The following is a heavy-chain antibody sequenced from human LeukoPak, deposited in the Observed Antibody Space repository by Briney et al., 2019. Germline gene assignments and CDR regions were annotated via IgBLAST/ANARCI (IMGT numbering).Heavy chain of an antibody. D-gene: IGHD3-10*01. J-gene: IGHJ4*02. CDR3: AREQNIRGVIIIVDS. Sequence: GGSLRLSCAASGFTFARNTMTWVRQAPGKGLEWVSSISGSGSDTYYADSVKGRFTIFRDNSKNTLYLEVNGLRADDTAVYYCAREQNIRGVIIIVDSWGQGTLVTVSS. CDR1: GFTFARNT. CDR2: ISGSGSDT. V-gene: IGHV3-23*01.